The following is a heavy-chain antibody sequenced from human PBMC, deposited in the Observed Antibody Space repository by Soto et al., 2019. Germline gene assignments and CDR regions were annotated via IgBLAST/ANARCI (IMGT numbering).Heavy chain of an antibody. Sequence: PSETLSLTCTVSGGSISNYYWSWIRQPPGKGLEWIGYIYYSGSTNYNPSLKSRVTISVDTSKNQFSLKLSSVTAADTAVYYCARDRGDCSGGSCYIEYYYYYGMDVWGQGTTVTVSS. CDR3: ARDRGDCSGGSCYIEYYYYYGMDV. CDR1: GGSISNYY. D-gene: IGHD2-15*01. V-gene: IGHV4-59*01. CDR2: IYYSGST. J-gene: IGHJ6*02.